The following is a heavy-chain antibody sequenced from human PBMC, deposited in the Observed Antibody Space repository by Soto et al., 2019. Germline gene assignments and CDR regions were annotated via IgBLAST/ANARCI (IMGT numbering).Heavy chain of an antibody. D-gene: IGHD3-16*01. CDR1: GFSFSDSW. Sequence: GGSLRLSCAASGFSFSDSWMNWVRQFPGKGLEWVANINQDGSSTYFVDSVKGRFTISRDNAKKSLYLQMNRLRAEDTAIYYCARASRDYVWGSYADLWGQGTLVTVSS. J-gene: IGHJ5*02. CDR2: INQDGSST. CDR3: ARASRDYVWGSYADL. V-gene: IGHV3-7*05.